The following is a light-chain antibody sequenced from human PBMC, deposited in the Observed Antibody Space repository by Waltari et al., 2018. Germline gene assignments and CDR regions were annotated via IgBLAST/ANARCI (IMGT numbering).Light chain of an antibody. J-gene: IGKJ1*01. V-gene: IGKV1-5*03. CDR2: QAS. CDR3: QQYNSYSWT. CDR1: QSISSW. Sequence: DIQMTQSPSTLSAPVGDRVTITCRASQSISSWLAWYQQKQGKAPKLLIYQASSLESGVPSRFSGNRSGTEFTLTISSLQPDDFATYYCQQYNSYSWTFGQGTKVEIK.